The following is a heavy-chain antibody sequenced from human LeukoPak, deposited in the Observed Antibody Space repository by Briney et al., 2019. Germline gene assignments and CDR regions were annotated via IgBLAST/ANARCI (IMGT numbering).Heavy chain of an antibody. J-gene: IGHJ4*02. Sequence: SETLSLTCTVSGGSISSGSYYGSWIRQPAGKVLEWIWRIYTSGSTNYNPSLKSRVTISVDTSKNQFSLKLSYVTAADTAVYYCARELYDSSGYYLYFDYWGQGTLVTVSS. V-gene: IGHV4-61*02. CDR3: ARELYDSSGYYLYFDY. CDR1: GGSISSGSYY. CDR2: IYTSGST. D-gene: IGHD3-22*01.